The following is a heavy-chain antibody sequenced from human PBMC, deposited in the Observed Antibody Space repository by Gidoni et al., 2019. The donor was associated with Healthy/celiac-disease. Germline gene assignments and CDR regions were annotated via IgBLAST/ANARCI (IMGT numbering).Heavy chain of an antibody. CDR2: INHSVSH. Sequence: QVQLRQWGAGLLKPSETLSLTCAVYGGSFSGYYWNWIRQSPGKGLEWIGEINHSVSHNYNPSLKSRVNISVDTSKKQFSLKLSSVTAADTAVYYCARGRDGSHLTPLDYWGQGTLVTVSS. J-gene: IGHJ4*02. CDR1: GGSFSGYY. V-gene: IGHV4-34*01. CDR3: ARGRDGSHLTPLDY. D-gene: IGHD5-12*01.